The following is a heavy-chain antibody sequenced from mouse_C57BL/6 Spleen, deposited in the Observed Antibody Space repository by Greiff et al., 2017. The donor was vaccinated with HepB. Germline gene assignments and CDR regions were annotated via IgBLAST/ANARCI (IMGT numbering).Heavy chain of an antibody. J-gene: IGHJ4*01. CDR2: IYPGDGDT. D-gene: IGHD1-1*01. V-gene: IGHV1-80*01. Sequence: QVQLKESGAELVKPGASVKISCKASGYAFSSYWMNWVKQRPGKGLEWIGQIYPGDGDTNYNGKFKGKATLTADKSSSTAYMQLSSLTSEDSAVYVCAREDSSYGEYYAMDYWGQGTSVTVSS. CDR3: AREDSSYGEYYAMDY. CDR1: GYAFSSYW.